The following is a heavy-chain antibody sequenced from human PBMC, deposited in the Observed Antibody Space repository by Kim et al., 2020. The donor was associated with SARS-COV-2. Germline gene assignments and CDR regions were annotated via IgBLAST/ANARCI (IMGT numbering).Heavy chain of an antibody. D-gene: IGHD3-22*01. Sequence: SETLSLTCTVSGGSISSYYWSWIRQPPGKGLEWIGYIYDSGSTNYNPALKSRVTISVDTSKNQFSLKLSSVTAADTAVYYCATDSSGYYAFDIWGQGTMVTVSS. CDR1: GGSISSYY. J-gene: IGHJ3*02. V-gene: IGHV4-59*01. CDR3: ATDSSGYYAFDI. CDR2: IYDSGST.